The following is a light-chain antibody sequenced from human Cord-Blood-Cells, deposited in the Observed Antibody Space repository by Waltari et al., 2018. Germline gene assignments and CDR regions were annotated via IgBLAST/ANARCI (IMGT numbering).Light chain of an antibody. Sequence: SALTQPASVSGSPGQSITISSTGTSSNVRGSNYISWYQQHPGKAPKLMIYDVSNRPSGVSNRFSGSKSGNTASLTISGLQAEDEADYYCSSYTSSSTYVFGTGTKVTVL. CDR2: DVS. J-gene: IGLJ1*01. CDR1: SSNVRGSNY. CDR3: SSYTSSSTYV. V-gene: IGLV2-14*03.